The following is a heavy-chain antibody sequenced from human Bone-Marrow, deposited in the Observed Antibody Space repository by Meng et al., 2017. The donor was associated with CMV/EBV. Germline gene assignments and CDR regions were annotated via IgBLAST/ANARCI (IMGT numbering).Heavy chain of an antibody. CDR3: ARIVVPAAVDY. V-gene: IGHV4-39*07. D-gene: IGHD2-2*01. CDR1: GGSISRSSYY. CDR2: IYYSGST. Sequence: LQLTESAPGTVKPSETLSRTSTVAGGSISRSSYYWGWIRQPPGKGLEWIGSIYYSGSTYYNPSLKSRVTISVDTSKNQFSLKLSSVTAADTAVYYCARIVVPAAVDYWGQGTLVTVSS. J-gene: IGHJ4*02.